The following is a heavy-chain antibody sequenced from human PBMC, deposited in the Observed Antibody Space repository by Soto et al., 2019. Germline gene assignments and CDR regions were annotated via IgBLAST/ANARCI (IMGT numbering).Heavy chain of an antibody. CDR3: ARGYYYGSGRGGMDV. CDR1: GGSISSGGYS. V-gene: IGHV4-30-2*01. D-gene: IGHD3-10*01. J-gene: IGHJ6*02. CDR2: IYHSGST. Sequence: SETLSLTCAVSGGSISSGGYSWSWIRQPPGKGLEWIGYIYHSGSTYYNPSLKSRVTISVDRSKNQFSLKLSSVTATDTAVYYCARGYYYGSGRGGMDVWGQGTTVTVSS.